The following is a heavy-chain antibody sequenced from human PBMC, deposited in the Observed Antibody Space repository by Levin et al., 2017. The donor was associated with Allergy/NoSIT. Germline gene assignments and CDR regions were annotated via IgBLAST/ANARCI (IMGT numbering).Heavy chain of an antibody. J-gene: IGHJ3*02. CDR1: GFTFSSYA. CDR2: ISGSGGST. D-gene: IGHD4-23*01. V-gene: IGHV3-23*01. Sequence: GESLKISCAASGFTFSSYAMSWVRQAPGKGLEWVSAISGSGGSTYYADSVKGRFTISRDNSKNTLYLQMNSLRAEDTAVYYCANPLGDYGGNSDAFDIWGQGTMVTVSS. CDR3: ANPLGDYGGNSDAFDI.